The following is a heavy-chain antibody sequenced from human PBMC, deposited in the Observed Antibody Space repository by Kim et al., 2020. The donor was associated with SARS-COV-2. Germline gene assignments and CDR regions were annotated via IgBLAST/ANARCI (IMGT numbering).Heavy chain of an antibody. D-gene: IGHD5-18*01. V-gene: IGHV4-34*01. CDR1: GGSFSGYY. CDR3: ARVRYSYGCFDY. CDR2: INHSGST. J-gene: IGHJ4*02. Sequence: SETLSLTCAVYGGSFSGYYWSWIRQPPGKGLEWIGEINHSGSTNYNPSLKSRVTISVDTSKNQFSLKLSSVTAADTAVYYCARVRYSYGCFDYWGQGTLVTVSS.